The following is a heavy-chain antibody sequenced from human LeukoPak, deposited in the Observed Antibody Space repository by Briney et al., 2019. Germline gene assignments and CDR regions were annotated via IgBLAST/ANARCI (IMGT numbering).Heavy chain of an antibody. Sequence: GASVKVSCKASGYTFTSYGISWVRQAPGQGLEWMGWISAYNGNTNYAQKLQGRGTMTTDTSTSTAYMELRSLRSDATAVYYCARSLRFLEWPHPHNWFDPWGQRPLVTVSS. CDR2: ISAYNGNT. D-gene: IGHD3-3*01. V-gene: IGHV1-18*01. CDR3: ARSLRFLEWPHPHNWFDP. CDR1: GYTFTSYG. J-gene: IGHJ5*02.